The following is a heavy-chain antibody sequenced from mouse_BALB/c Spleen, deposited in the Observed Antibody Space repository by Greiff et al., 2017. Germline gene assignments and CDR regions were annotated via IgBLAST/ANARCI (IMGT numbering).Heavy chain of an antibody. V-gene: IGHV1S137*01. Sequence: QVQLQQSGAELVRPGVSVKISCKGSGYTFTDYAMHWVKQSHAKSLEWIGVISTYYGDASYNQKFKGKATMTVDKSSSTAYMELARLTSEDSAIYYCARDGYYGGMDYWGQGTSVTVSS. CDR2: ISTYYGDA. CDR3: ARDGYYGGMDY. D-gene: IGHD2-3*01. CDR1: GYTFTDYA. J-gene: IGHJ4*01.